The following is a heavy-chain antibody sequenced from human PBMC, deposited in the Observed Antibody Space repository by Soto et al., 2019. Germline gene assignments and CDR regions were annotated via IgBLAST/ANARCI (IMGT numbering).Heavy chain of an antibody. J-gene: IGHJ4*02. D-gene: IGHD2-15*01. CDR1: GFTFSSYA. V-gene: IGHV3-23*01. Sequence: EVQLLESGGALVQPGGSLRLSCAASGFTFSSYARNWVRQAPGKGLEWVATISGSGVRTFYADSVTGRCTISRDNSKEPVYMQGTSLRVEYTAVYYCAKEFWSGGSCYSYDYWGQGTLVTVSS. CDR3: AKEFWSGGSCYSYDY. CDR2: ISGSGVRT.